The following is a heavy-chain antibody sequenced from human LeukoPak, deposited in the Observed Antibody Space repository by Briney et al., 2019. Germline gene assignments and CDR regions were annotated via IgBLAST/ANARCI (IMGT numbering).Heavy chain of an antibody. Sequence: PGGSLRLSCAASGFTVSSNYMSWVRQAPGKGLEWVSVIYSGGSTYYADSVKGRFTISRDNSKNTLYLQMNSLRAEDTAVYYCARVGLPRQWLVLGWFDPWGQGTLVTVSS. CDR1: GFTVSSNY. CDR3: ARVGLPRQWLVLGWFDP. V-gene: IGHV3-53*01. D-gene: IGHD6-19*01. J-gene: IGHJ5*02. CDR2: IYSGGST.